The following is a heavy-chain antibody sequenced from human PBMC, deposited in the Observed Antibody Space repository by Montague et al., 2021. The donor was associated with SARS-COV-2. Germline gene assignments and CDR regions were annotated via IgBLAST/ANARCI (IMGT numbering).Heavy chain of an antibody. CDR3: ATGPPSGLSVAGFDY. J-gene: IGHJ4*02. CDR1: GGSISSSSNY. Sequence: SETLSLTCTVSGGSISSSSNYWGWIRQPPGKGLEWIGEIYHSGSTNYNPSLKNRVIISIDKPKNQFSLKLSSVTAADTAVYYCATGPPSGLSVAGFDYWGQGTLVTVSS. CDR2: IYHSGST. D-gene: IGHD6-19*01. V-gene: IGHV4-39*07.